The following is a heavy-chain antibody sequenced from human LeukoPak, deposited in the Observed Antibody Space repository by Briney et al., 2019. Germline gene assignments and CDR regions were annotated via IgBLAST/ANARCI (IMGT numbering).Heavy chain of an antibody. CDR2: IYPGDSDT. Sequence: GESPKISCKGSGYNLTTYWIRWVRQMPGKGLEWMGIIYPGDSDTRYSPSFQGQVTISADKSITTAYLQWSSLKASDTAMYYCARRSSIAAPLFDYWGQGTLVTVSS. CDR3: ARRSSIAAPLFDY. CDR1: GYNLTTYW. D-gene: IGHD6-6*01. V-gene: IGHV5-51*01. J-gene: IGHJ4*02.